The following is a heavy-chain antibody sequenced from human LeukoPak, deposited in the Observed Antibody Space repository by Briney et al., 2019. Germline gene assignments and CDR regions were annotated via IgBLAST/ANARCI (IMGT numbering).Heavy chain of an antibody. Sequence: GGSLRLSCAASGFTFSSYAMSWVRQAPGKGLEWVSAISGSGGSTYYADSVKGRFTTSRDNSKNTLYLQMNSLRAEDTAVYYCANPWYYYGSGSYWGQGTLVTVSS. CDR1: GFTFSSYA. CDR3: ANPWYYYGSGSY. V-gene: IGHV3-23*01. CDR2: ISGSGGST. J-gene: IGHJ4*02. D-gene: IGHD3-10*01.